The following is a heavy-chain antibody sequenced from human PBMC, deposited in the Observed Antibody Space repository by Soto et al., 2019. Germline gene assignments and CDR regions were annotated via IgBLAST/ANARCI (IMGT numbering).Heavy chain of an antibody. V-gene: IGHV3-33*06. CDR3: AKTTDGWFSAFEI. CDR2: ILYDGSNK. D-gene: IGHD6-19*01. J-gene: IGHJ3*02. Sequence: GGSLRLSCAASGLNFSNFGMHWARQAPGKGLEWVAAILYDGSNKYYADSVKGRFTFSRDNSKKTMYLQMNSLRAEDTAVYYCAKTTDGWFSAFEIWGQGTMVTVSS. CDR1: GLNFSNFG.